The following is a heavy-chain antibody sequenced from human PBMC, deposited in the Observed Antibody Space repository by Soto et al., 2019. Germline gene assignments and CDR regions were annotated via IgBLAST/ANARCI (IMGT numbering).Heavy chain of an antibody. D-gene: IGHD6-6*01. Sequence: GGSLRLSCAASGFTFSSYAMSWVRQAPGKGLEWVSAISGSGGSTYYADSVKGRFTISRDNSKNTLYLQMNSLRAEDPAVYYCAKFRYSSSSVLGVAEHYYYYGMDVWGQGTTVTVSS. CDR2: ISGSGGST. V-gene: IGHV3-23*01. CDR3: AKFRYSSSSVLGVAEHYYYYGMDV. J-gene: IGHJ6*02. CDR1: GFTFSSYA.